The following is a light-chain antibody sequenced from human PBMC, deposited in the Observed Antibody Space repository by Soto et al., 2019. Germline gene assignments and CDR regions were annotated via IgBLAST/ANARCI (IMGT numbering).Light chain of an antibody. Sequence: IPVTQSPSSLSASVGDRVTITCRASQAMSTSLAWYQQKPGKAPKLLIYAAYTLQSGVPSRFSGGGSGTDFTLTISSLHPEDFATYYCHRLNRNPTVGGGTNVEIK. CDR3: HRLNRNPT. V-gene: IGKV1-9*01. CDR1: QAMSTS. CDR2: AAY. J-gene: IGKJ4*01.